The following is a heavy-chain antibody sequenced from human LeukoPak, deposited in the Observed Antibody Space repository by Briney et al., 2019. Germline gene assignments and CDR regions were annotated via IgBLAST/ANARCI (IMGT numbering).Heavy chain of an antibody. CDR2: IYYSGST. CDR3: ARLRRYCSSTSCPKTLDV. CDR1: GGSISSSSYY. D-gene: IGHD2-2*01. Sequence: SETLSLTCTVSGGSISSSSYYWGWIRQPPGKGLEWIGSIYYSGSTYYNPSLKSRLTISVDTSQNQFSLKLSSVTAADTAVYYCARLRRYCSSTSCPKTLDVWGKGTTVTVSS. J-gene: IGHJ6*04. V-gene: IGHV4-39*07.